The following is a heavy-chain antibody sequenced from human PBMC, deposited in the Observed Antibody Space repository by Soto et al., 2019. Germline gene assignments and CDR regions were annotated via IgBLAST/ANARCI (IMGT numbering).Heavy chain of an antibody. CDR1: GFTFSSYA. V-gene: IGHV3-23*01. Sequence: EVQVLESGGGLVQPGGSLRLSCAASGFTFSSYAMTWVRQAPGKGLERVSSISGTGASTYYADSVKGRFTSSRDNSKNTLYLQMSSLRAENTAVYYCAKDKYSSSDYYFDYWGQGTLVTVSS. J-gene: IGHJ4*02. CDR2: ISGTGAST. CDR3: AKDKYSSSDYYFDY. D-gene: IGHD6-13*01.